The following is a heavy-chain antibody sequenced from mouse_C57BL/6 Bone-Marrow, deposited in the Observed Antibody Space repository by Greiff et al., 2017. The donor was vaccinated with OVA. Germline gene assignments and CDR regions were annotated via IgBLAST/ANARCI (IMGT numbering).Heavy chain of an antibody. Sequence: CGPELVKPGASVKISCKASGYSFTGYYMNWVKQSPEKSLEWIGEINPSTGGTTYNQKFKAKATLTVDKSSSTAYMQLKSLTSEDSAVYYCARGGTSPFAYWGRGTLVTVSA. CDR1: GYSFTGYY. CDR2: INPSTGGT. V-gene: IGHV1-42*01. J-gene: IGHJ3*01. CDR3: ARGGTSPFAY. D-gene: IGHD4-1*01.